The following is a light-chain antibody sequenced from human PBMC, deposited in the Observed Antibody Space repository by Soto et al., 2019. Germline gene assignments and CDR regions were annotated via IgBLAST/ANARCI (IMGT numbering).Light chain of an antibody. J-gene: IGLJ1*01. CDR1: TSNIGNNY. CDR2: GND. V-gene: IGLV1-47*02. CDR3: AAWDDSVRNYV. Sequence: QSVLTQPPSASETPGQRVTISCSGSTSNIGNNYVYWYQQLPGAAPRLLIFGNDQRPSGVPDRFSASKSGTSASLAISGLQSEDEADYYCAAWDDSVRNYVFGTGTKVTVL.